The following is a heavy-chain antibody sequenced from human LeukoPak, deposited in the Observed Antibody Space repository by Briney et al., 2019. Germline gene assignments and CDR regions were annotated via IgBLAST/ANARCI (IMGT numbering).Heavy chain of an antibody. CDR2: ISAYNGNT. Sequence: ASVKVSCKASGYTFTSYYIHWVRQAPGQGLEWMGWISAYNGNTNYAQKLQGRVTMTTDTSTSTAYMELSRLRSDDTAVYYCARDPGIAVAGSTPDDAFDIWGQGTMVTVSS. CDR1: GYTFTSYY. J-gene: IGHJ3*02. CDR3: ARDPGIAVAGSTPDDAFDI. V-gene: IGHV1-18*04. D-gene: IGHD6-19*01.